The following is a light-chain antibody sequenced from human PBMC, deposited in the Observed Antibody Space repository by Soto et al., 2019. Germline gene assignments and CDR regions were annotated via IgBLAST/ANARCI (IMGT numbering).Light chain of an antibody. J-gene: IGKJ5*01. CDR2: GAS. CDR1: QSVSNNY. CDR3: QQRHMWPIT. Sequence: EIVLTQSPGTLSLSPGERATLSCRASQSVSNNYLAWYQQKPGQAPRXXIYGASNRATGIPDRFSGSGAGTEFTLTISSLEPEDSAVDYCQQRHMWPITFGQGTRLEIK. V-gene: IGKV3D-20*02.